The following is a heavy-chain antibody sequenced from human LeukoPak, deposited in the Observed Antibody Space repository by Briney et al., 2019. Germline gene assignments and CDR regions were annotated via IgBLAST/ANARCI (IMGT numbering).Heavy chain of an antibody. J-gene: IGHJ6*02. V-gene: IGHV3-7*01. CDR3: ARGENGRFLEWLSPYYYYGMDV. CDR2: INQDGSEK. CDR1: GFTFSTYW. D-gene: IGHD3-3*01. Sequence: GGSLRLSCAASGFTFSTYWMSWVRQAPGKGLEWVANINQDGSEKNYVDSVKGRFTISRDNAKNSLYLQMNSLRAEDTAVYYCARGENGRFLEWLSPYYYYGMDVWGQGTTVTVSS.